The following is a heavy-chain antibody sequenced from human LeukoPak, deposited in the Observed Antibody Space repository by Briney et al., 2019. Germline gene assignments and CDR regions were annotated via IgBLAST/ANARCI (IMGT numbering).Heavy chain of an antibody. CDR3: ARRDDFDI. CDR1: GFTFSSYH. CDR2: ISTGSSTTI. J-gene: IGHJ3*02. Sequence: GGSLRLSCAASGFTFSSYHMNWVRQAPGKGLEWVSFISTGSSTTIYYADSVKGRFTISRDDAKNSLYLQMNSLRLEDTAMYYCARRDDFDIWGQGTLVTVSS. V-gene: IGHV3-48*04.